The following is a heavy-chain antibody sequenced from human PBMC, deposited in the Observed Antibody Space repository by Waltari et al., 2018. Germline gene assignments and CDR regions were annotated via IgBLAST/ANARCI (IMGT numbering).Heavy chain of an antibody. CDR3: ARGVVGSTRSFDS. CDR1: GLTFSSYW. V-gene: IGHV3-7*01. CDR2: IKEDGIEK. D-gene: IGHD1-26*01. J-gene: IGHJ4*02. Sequence: EVQLVESGGGLVQPGGSLSLSCVASGLTFSSYWMTWVRRAAGKGLDWVANIKEDGIEKNDGDSGKGRFTISRDNAKNSRYLQGNSLGAEDTAVYYGARGVVGSTRSFDSWGQGTLVTVSS.